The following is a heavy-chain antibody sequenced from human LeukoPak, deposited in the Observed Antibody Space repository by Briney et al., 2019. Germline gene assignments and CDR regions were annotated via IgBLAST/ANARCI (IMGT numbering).Heavy chain of an antibody. CDR2: INPSGGST. J-gene: IGHJ4*02. D-gene: IGHD1-1*01. CDR3: ARGNWNDPNFDY. Sequence: ASVKVSCKASGYTFTSYGISWVRQAPGQGLEWMGIINPSGGSTSYAQKFQGRVTMTRDTSTSTVYMELSSLRSEDTAVYYCARGNWNDPNFDYWGQGTLVTVSS. CDR1: GYTFTSYG. V-gene: IGHV1-46*01.